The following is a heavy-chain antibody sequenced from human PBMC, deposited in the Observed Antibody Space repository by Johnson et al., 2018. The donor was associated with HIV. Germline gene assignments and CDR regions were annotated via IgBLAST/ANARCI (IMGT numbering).Heavy chain of an antibody. CDR3: AKPQLLADDIFNF. CDR2: INWNGGNT. Sequence: MQLVESGGGVVRPGGSLRLSCAASRFTFDDYGMSWVRQAPGKGLEWVSGINWNGGNTDYADSVKGRFTISSDNAKNSLYLQMNSLRAEDTALYYCAKPQLLADDIFNFWGQGTMVIVSS. D-gene: IGHD6-19*01. V-gene: IGHV3-20*04. CDR1: RFTFDDYG. J-gene: IGHJ3*01.